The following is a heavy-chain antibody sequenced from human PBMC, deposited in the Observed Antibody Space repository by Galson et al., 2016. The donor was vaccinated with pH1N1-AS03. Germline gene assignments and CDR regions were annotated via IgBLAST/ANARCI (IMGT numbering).Heavy chain of an antibody. CDR2: IRSKTDGGTT. CDR3: ASSPPIAY. Sequence: SLRLSCATSGLNFTNTWMIWVRQVPGKGLEWVGRIRSKTDGGTTDYAASVKGRFTMSRDDSKKNVYLQMNSLKTEDTAVYYCASSPPIAYWGQGTLVTVSS. D-gene: IGHD2-21*01. J-gene: IGHJ4*02. V-gene: IGHV3-15*01. CDR1: GLNFTNTW.